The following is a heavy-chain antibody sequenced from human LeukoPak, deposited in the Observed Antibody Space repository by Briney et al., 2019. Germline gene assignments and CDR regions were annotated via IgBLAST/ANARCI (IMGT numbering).Heavy chain of an antibody. V-gene: IGHV3-66*01. CDR2: IYSGGGT. CDR3: ARGFRSVTTWGYFDY. J-gene: IGHJ4*02. D-gene: IGHD4-17*01. Sequence: GGPLRLSCAASGFTVSTNFMSWVRQAPGKGLEWVSLIYSGGGTYYADSVKGRFTISRDNSRNTLSLQMNSLRVDDTAVYYCARGFRSVTTWGYFDYWGQGALVTVSS. CDR1: GFTVSTNF.